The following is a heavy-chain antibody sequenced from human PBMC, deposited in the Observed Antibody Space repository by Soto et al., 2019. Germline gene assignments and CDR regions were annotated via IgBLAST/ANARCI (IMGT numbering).Heavy chain of an antibody. V-gene: IGHV1-18*01. J-gene: IGHJ4*02. Sequence: ASVKVSCKASGYTFTSCGISWVRQAPGQGLEWMGWISAYNGNTNYAQKLQGRVTMTTDTSTSTAYMELRSLRSDDTAVYYCAREGMWYSSGWYLDYWGQGTLVTVSS. CDR3: AREGMWYSSGWYLDY. D-gene: IGHD6-19*01. CDR2: ISAYNGNT. CDR1: GYTFTSCG.